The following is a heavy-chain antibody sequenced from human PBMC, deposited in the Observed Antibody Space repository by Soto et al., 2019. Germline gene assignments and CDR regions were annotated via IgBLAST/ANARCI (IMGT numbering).Heavy chain of an antibody. Sequence: QVTLKESGPVLVKPTETLTLTCTVSGFSLSNARMGVSWIRQPPGKALEWLAHLFSNDEKSYSTSLKSRPTISKDTSKSHVVLTMTNMDPVDTATYYCARMGDGYNYYFDYWGQGTLVTVSS. V-gene: IGHV2-26*01. CDR3: ARMGDGYNYYFDY. D-gene: IGHD5-12*01. CDR2: LFSNDEK. CDR1: GFSLSNARMG. J-gene: IGHJ4*02.